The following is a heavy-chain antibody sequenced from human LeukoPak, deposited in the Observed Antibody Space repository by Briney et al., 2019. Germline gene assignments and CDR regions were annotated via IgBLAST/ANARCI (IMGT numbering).Heavy chain of an antibody. J-gene: IGHJ4*02. CDR1: GYTFTSYG. V-gene: IGHV1-18*01. Sequence: GSVKVSCKASGYTFTSYGMNWVRQAPGQGLEWMGWISAYNGNTNYAQKLQGRVTMTTNTSTSTAYMELRSLRSDDTAVYYCARPQERIAARPPKTFDYWGQGTLVTVSS. CDR3: ARPQERIAARPPKTFDY. CDR2: ISAYNGNT. D-gene: IGHD6-6*01.